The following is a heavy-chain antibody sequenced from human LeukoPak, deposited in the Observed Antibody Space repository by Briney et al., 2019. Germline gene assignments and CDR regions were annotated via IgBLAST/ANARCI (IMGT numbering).Heavy chain of an antibody. V-gene: IGHV3-30*18. D-gene: IGHD1-26*01. CDR1: GFTFSSYG. J-gene: IGHJ4*02. CDR3: AKLVGATSATNDY. Sequence: PGGSLRLSCAASGFTFSSYGMHWVRQAPGKGLEGVAVISYDGSNKYYADSVKGRFTISRDNSKNTLYLQMNSLRAEDTAVYYCAKLVGATSATNDYWGQGTLSPSPQ. CDR2: ISYDGSNK.